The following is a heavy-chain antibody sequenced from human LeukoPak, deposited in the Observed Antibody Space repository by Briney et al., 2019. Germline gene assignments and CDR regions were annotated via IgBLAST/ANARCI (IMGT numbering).Heavy chain of an antibody. Sequence: SVKVSCKASGGTFSSYAISWVRQAPGQGLEWMGGIIPIFGTANYAQKFQGRVTITADESTSTAYMELSSLRSEDTAVYYCARARYYDFWSGYYELYFDDWGQGTLVTVSS. CDR2: IIPIFGTA. D-gene: IGHD3-3*01. CDR3: ARARYYDFWSGYYELYFDD. V-gene: IGHV1-69*13. J-gene: IGHJ4*02. CDR1: GGTFSSYA.